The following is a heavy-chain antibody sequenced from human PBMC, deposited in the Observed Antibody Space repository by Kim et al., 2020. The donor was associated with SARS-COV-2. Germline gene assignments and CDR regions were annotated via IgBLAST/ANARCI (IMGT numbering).Heavy chain of an antibody. V-gene: IGHV1-69*13. CDR3: ARGDTAMVVTYYFDY. D-gene: IGHD5-18*01. J-gene: IGHJ4*02. CDR2: IIPIFGTA. CDR1: GGTFSSYA. Sequence: SVKVSCKASGGTFSSYAISWVRQAPGQGLEWMGGIIPIFGTANYAQKFQGRVTITADESTSTAYMELSSLRSEDTAVYYCARGDTAMVVTYYFDYWGQGTLVTVSS.